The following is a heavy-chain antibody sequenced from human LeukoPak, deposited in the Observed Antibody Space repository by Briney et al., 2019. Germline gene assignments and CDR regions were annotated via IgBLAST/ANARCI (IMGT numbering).Heavy chain of an antibody. Sequence: SETLSLTCTVSGGSISSGNYYWSWIRQHPGKGLEWIGYIHHSGSTYYNPSLKSRVIISVDTSKNQFSLKLSSVTAADTAVYYCARDLYYDFWSGSRADAFDIWGQGTMVTVSS. V-gene: IGHV4-31*03. CDR2: IHHSGST. J-gene: IGHJ3*02. CDR1: GGSISSGNYY. D-gene: IGHD3-3*01. CDR3: ARDLYYDFWSGSRADAFDI.